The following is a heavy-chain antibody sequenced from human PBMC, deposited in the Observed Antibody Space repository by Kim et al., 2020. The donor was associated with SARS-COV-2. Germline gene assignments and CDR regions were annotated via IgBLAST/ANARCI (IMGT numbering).Heavy chain of an antibody. CDR3: AKDIEEYYDFWSGYLTPGY. V-gene: IGHV3-43*02. D-gene: IGHD3-3*01. CDR1: GFTFDDYA. J-gene: IGHJ4*02. CDR2: ISGDGGST. Sequence: GGSLRLSCAASGFTFDDYAMHWVRQAPGKGLEWVSLISGDGGSTYYADSVKGRFTISRDNSKNSLYLQMNSLRTEDTALYYCAKDIEEYYDFWSGYLTPGYWGQGTLVTVSS.